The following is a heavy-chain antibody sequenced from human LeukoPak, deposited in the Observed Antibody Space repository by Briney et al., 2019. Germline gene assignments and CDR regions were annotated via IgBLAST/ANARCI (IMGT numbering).Heavy chain of an antibody. CDR2: ISSSSSTI. J-gene: IGHJ4*02. CDR3: ARDLNDFWSGYSYDY. D-gene: IGHD3-3*01. V-gene: IGHV3-48*01. CDR1: GFTFSSYS. Sequence: TGGSLRLXCAASGFTFSSYSMNWVRQAPGKGLEWVSYISSSSSTIYYADSVKGRFTISRDNAKNSLYLQMNSLRAEDTAVYYCARDLNDFWSGYSYDYWGQGTLVTVSS.